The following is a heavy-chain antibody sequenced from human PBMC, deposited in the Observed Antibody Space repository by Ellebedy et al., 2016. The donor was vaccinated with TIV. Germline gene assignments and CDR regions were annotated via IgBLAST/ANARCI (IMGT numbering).Heavy chain of an antibody. CDR3: ARSITTLDHPDY. D-gene: IGHD4-11*01. CDR1: GFTFSSYA. J-gene: IGHJ4*02. V-gene: IGHV3-23*01. Sequence: PGGSLRLSCAASGFTFSSYAMSWVRQAPGKGLEWVSAISGSGGSTYYADSVKGRFTISRDNSKSTLYLQMNSLRAEDTAVYYCARSITTLDHPDYWGQGTLVTVSS. CDR2: ISGSGGST.